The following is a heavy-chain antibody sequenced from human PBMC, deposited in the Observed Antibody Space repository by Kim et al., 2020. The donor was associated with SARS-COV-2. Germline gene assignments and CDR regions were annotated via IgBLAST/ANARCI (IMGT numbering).Heavy chain of an antibody. V-gene: IGHV3-11*06. Sequence: SVKGRFTMSRDDAKNSLYLQMNSLRAEDTAVYYCARAHSGSYYYYYGMDVWGQGTTVTVSS. CDR3: ARAHSGSYYYYYGMDV. J-gene: IGHJ6*02. D-gene: IGHD1-26*01.